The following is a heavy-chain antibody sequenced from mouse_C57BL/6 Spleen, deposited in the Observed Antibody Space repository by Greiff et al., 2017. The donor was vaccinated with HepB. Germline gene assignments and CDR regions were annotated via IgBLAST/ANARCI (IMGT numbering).Heavy chain of an antibody. CDR2: IDPSDSYT. J-gene: IGHJ4*01. CDR3: ARFSRAMDY. CDR1: GYTFTSYW. Sequence: VQLQQPGAELVRPGTSVKLSCKASGYTFTSYWMHWVKQRPGQGLEWIGVIDPSDSYTNYNQKFKGKATLTVDTSSSTAYMQLSSLTSEDSAVYYCARFSRAMDYWGQGTSVTVSS. V-gene: IGHV1-59*01.